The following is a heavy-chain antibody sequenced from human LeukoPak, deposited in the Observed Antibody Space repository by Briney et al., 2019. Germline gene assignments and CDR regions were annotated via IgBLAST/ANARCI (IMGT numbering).Heavy chain of an antibody. CDR2: IYYSGST. J-gene: IGHJ6*02. CDR1: GGSISSYY. D-gene: IGHD2-15*01. CDR3: ASVTSGPLYYYYYGMDV. V-gene: IGHV4-59*01. Sequence: SETLSLTCTVSGGSISSYYWSWIRQPPGKGLEWIGYIYYSGSTNYNPSLKSRVTISVDTSKNQCSLKLSSVTAADTAVYYCASVTSGPLYYYYYGMDVWGQGTTVTVSS.